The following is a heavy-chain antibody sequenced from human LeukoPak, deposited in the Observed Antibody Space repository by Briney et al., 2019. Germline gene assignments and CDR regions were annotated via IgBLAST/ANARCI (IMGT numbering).Heavy chain of an antibody. J-gene: IGHJ4*02. Sequence: GASVKVSCKASGYTFTGYYMHWVRQAPGQGLEWMGWISAYNGNTNYAQKLQGRVTMTTDTSTSTAYMELRSLRSDDTAVYYCARGGYSYGYPEANDYWGQGTLVTVSS. CDR2: ISAYNGNT. V-gene: IGHV1-18*04. CDR1: GYTFTGYY. D-gene: IGHD5-18*01. CDR3: ARGGYSYGYPEANDY.